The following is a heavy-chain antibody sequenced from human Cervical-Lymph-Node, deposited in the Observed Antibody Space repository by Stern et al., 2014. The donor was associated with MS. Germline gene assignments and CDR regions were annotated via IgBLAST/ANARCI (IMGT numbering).Heavy chain of an antibody. CDR3: ARVGSARRGSGWFDP. Sequence: QVQLVQSGAEVKKPGSSVKVSCKASGGTSTRNAFSWVRQAPGQGLEWMGGITPVFNTTNYAQKFQGRVTITADESTSTTYMELSSLRSDDTAVYYCARVGSARRGSGWFDPWGQGTLVTVSS. V-gene: IGHV1-69*01. D-gene: IGHD3-10*01. CDR2: ITPVFNTT. CDR1: GGTSTRNA. J-gene: IGHJ5*02.